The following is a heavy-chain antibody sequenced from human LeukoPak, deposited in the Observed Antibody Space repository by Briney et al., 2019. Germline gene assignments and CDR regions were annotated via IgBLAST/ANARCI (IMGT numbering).Heavy chain of an antibody. CDR3: ARVDYGCNSAAEYFQH. J-gene: IGHJ1*01. D-gene: IGHD4-23*01. V-gene: IGHV4-4*07. CDR1: GGSISSYY. CDR2: IYTSGST. Sequence: PSETLSLTCTVSGGSISSYYWSWIRQPAGKGLEWIGRIYTSGSTNYNPSLKSRVTMSVDTSKNQFSLKLSSVTAADTAVYYCARVDYGCNSAAEYFQHWGQGTLVTVSS.